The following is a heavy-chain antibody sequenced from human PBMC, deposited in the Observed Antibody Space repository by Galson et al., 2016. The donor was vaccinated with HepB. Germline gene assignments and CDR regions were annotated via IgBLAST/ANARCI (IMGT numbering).Heavy chain of an antibody. CDR3: ARDGAHWDLDL. CDR2: INSDGTGT. J-gene: IGHJ2*01. Sequence: SLRLSCAASGFTFSPAWMHWVRQAPGKGLVWISRINSDGTGTIYADSVKGRFTISRDNAKNTVYLQMNSLRGEDTAVYYCARDGAHWDLDLWGRGTLVTVSP. CDR1: GFTFSPAW. V-gene: IGHV3-74*01.